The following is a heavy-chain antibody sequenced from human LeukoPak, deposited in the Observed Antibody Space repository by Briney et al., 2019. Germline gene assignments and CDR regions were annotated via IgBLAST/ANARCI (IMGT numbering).Heavy chain of an antibody. Sequence: GGSLRLSCAASGFTFSSYAMSWVRQAPGKGLEWVSAISGSGGSTYYADSVKGRFTISRDNSKNTLYLQMNSLRAEDTAVYYCAKDDAYDYSSYVLSYYFDYWGQGTLVTVSS. J-gene: IGHJ4*02. D-gene: IGHD4-11*01. CDR2: ISGSGGST. CDR1: GFTFSSYA. CDR3: AKDDAYDYSSYVLSYYFDY. V-gene: IGHV3-23*01.